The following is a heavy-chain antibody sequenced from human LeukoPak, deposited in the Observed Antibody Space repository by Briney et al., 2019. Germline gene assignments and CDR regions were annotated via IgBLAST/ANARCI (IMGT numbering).Heavy chain of an antibody. Sequence: PSETLSLTCTVSGGSISSYYWSWIRQPPGKGLEWIGYIYHSGSTNYNPSLKSRVTISVDTSKNQFSLKLSSVTAADTAVYYCAREYCSSTSCYVDYWGQGTLVTVSS. CDR3: AREYCSSTSCYVDY. J-gene: IGHJ4*02. CDR2: IYHSGST. D-gene: IGHD2-2*01. CDR1: GGSISSYY. V-gene: IGHV4-59*01.